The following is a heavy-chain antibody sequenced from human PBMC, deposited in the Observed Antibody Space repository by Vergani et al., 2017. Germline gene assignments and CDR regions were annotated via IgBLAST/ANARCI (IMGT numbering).Heavy chain of an antibody. J-gene: IGHJ5*02. CDR2: ISWNSGSI. CDR3: ARSGDGYNYGGGFDP. D-gene: IGHD5-24*01. Sequence: EVQLVESGGGLVQPGRSLRLSCAASGFTFDDYAMHWVRQAPGKGLEWVSGISWNSGSIGYADSVKGRFTISRDNAKNSLYLQMNSLRAEDTAMYYCARSGDGYNYGGGFDPWGQGTLVTVSS. V-gene: IGHV3-9*01. CDR1: GFTFDDYA.